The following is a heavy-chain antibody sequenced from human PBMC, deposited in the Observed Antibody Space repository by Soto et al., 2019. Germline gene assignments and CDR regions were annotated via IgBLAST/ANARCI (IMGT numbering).Heavy chain of an antibody. CDR1: GCTFSSYW. V-gene: IGHV3-7*04. Sequence: EVQLVESGGGLVQPGGSLRLSCAASGCTFSSYWMSWVRQAPGKGLEWVANIKQDGSEKYYVDSVKGRFTISRDNDKNSLYLQMNSLRAEDTAVYYCARGGVVVAATVDYWGQGTLVTVSS. J-gene: IGHJ4*02. CDR3: ARGGVVVAATVDY. CDR2: IKQDGSEK. D-gene: IGHD2-15*01.